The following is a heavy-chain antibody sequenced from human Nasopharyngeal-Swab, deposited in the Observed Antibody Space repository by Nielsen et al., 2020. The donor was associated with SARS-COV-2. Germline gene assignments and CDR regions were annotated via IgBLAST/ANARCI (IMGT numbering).Heavy chain of an antibody. CDR3: ARTGSYWGAFDY. CDR2: IYYSGTT. Sequence: LRLSCSVSGGSTTSGCYFYTWIRQHPGKGLEWTGYIYYSGTTYYNPSLKSRLAISLDTSKNQFSLQLNSVTAADTAVYFCARTGSYWGAFDYWGQGTLVTVSS. D-gene: IGHD1-26*01. V-gene: IGHV4-31*03. J-gene: IGHJ4*02. CDR1: GGSTTSGCYF.